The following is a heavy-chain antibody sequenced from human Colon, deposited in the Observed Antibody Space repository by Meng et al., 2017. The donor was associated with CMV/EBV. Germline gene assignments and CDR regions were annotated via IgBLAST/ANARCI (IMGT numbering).Heavy chain of an antibody. Sequence: QLHLQEPGPGLLTPSEPRSVSCTVCGASISGSSDSWGWIRQTPGKGLEWIASIYYTGNDYHNPSLTTRVTISLDTSNNQFSLRLTSVTAADTAVYCCARMALHWYFDLWGRGTLVTVSS. J-gene: IGHJ2*01. CDR1: GASISGSSDS. CDR2: IYYTGND. V-gene: IGHV4-39*07. CDR3: ARMALHWYFDL. D-gene: IGHD5-24*01.